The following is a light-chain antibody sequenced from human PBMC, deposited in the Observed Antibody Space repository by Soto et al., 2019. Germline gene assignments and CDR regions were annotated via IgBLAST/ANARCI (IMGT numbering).Light chain of an antibody. Sequence: QSVLTQPPSASGSPGQSVTISCTGTRDDVGGYNYVSWFQHHPGKAPKLMIYEVYKRPSGVPARFSGPKSGNTASLTVSGLQAGDEATYYCSSYVTSNVVVFGGGTKVTVL. J-gene: IGLJ2*01. CDR2: EVY. CDR1: RDDVGGYNY. V-gene: IGLV2-8*01. CDR3: SSYVTSNVVV.